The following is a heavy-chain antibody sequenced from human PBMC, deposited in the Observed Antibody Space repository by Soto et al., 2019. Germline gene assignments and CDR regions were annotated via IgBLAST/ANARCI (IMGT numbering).Heavy chain of an antibody. CDR1: GGTFISYA. CDR2: IIPIFGTA. Sequence: ASVTLSCQASGGTFISYAISWVRQAPGQGLEWMGGIIPIFGTANYAQKFQGRVTITADESTSTAYMELSSLRSEDTAVYYCARERTWSTVTTRNFDIWGQGTMVT. V-gene: IGHV1-69*13. J-gene: IGHJ3*02. CDR3: ARERTWSTVTTRNFDI. D-gene: IGHD4-17*01.